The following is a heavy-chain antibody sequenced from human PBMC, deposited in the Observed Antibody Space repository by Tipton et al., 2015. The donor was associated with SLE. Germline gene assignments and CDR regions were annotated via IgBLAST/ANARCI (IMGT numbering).Heavy chain of an antibody. CDR3: ARDRRIAAAANYFDY. V-gene: IGHV4-39*07. D-gene: IGHD6-13*01. Sequence: TLSLTCTVSGGSISSSSYYWGWIRQTPGKGLEWIGEINHSGSTNYNPSLKSRVTISVDTSKNQFSLKLSSVTAADTAVYYCARDRRIAAAANYFDYWGQGTLVTVSS. J-gene: IGHJ4*02. CDR1: GGSISSSSYY. CDR2: INHSGST.